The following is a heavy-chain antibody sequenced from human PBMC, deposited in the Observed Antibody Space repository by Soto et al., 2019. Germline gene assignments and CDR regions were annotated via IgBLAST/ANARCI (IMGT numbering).Heavy chain of an antibody. D-gene: IGHD3-22*01. CDR2: IIPIFGTA. J-gene: IGHJ3*02. Sequence: ASVKVSCKASGGTFSSYAISWVRQAPGQGLEWMGGIIPIFGTANYAQKFQGRVTITADESTSTAYMELSSLRSEDTAVYYCAFTYYYDSSGPSGAFDIWGQGTMVTVSS. V-gene: IGHV1-69*13. CDR3: AFTYYYDSSGPSGAFDI. CDR1: GGTFSSYA.